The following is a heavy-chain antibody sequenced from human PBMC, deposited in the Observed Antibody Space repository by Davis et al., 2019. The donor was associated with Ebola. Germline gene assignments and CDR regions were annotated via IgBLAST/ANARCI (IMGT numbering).Heavy chain of an antibody. CDR1: GGSFSGYY. CDR2: INHSGST. V-gene: IGHV4-34*01. CDR3: ARDRRGGNWNYYYYGMDV. Sequence: MPSETLSLTCAVYGGSFSGYYWSWIRQPPGKGLEWIGEINHSGSTNYNPSLKSRVTISVDTSKNQFSLKLSSVTAADTAVYYCARDRRGGNWNYYYYGMDVWGQGTTVTVSS. D-gene: IGHD1-1*01. J-gene: IGHJ6*02.